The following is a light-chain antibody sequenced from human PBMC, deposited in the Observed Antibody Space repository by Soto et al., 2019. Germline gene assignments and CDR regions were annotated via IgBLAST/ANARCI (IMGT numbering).Light chain of an antibody. V-gene: IGLV2-14*01. CDR3: SSYTSSSTPLV. CDR1: SSDVGGYNY. J-gene: IGLJ2*01. CDR2: DVS. Sequence: QSALTQPASVSGSPGQSIIISCTGTSSDVGGYNYVSWYQQHPGKAPKLMIYDVSNRPSGVSNRFSGSKSGNTASLTISGLQAEDEADYYCSSYTSSSTPLVFGGGTKLTVL.